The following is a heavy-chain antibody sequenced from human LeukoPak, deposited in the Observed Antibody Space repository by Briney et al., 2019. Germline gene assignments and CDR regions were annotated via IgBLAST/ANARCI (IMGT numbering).Heavy chain of an antibody. Sequence: SETLSLNCTVSGASMSPYYWSWIRQPPGKGLEWIGEINHSGSTNYNPSLKSRVTISVDTSKNQFSLKLSSVTAADTAVYYCARCGSLNWLWGYSSGWFGAFDIWGQGTMVTVSS. CDR2: INHSGST. D-gene: IGHD6-19*01. J-gene: IGHJ3*02. V-gene: IGHV4-34*01. CDR1: GASMSPYY. CDR3: ARCGSLNWLWGYSSGWFGAFDI.